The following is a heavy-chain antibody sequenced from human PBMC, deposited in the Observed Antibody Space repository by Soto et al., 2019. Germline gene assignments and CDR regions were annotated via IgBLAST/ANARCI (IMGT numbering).Heavy chain of an antibody. CDR1: GYIFTSYY. CDR2: INPSGGST. V-gene: IGHV1-46*01. Sequence: QVQLVQSGAEVKKPGALVKVSCKASGYIFTSYYMHWVRQAPGQGLEWMVLINPSGGSTSYAQKFQGRVTMTRDTSTSTVYMELSSLRSEDTAVYYCAREDTANGGAFDIWGQGTLVTVSS. D-gene: IGHD5-18*01. J-gene: IGHJ3*02. CDR3: AREDTANGGAFDI.